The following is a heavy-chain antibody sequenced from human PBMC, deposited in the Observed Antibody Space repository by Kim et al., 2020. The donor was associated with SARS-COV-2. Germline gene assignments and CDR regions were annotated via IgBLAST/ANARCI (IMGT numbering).Heavy chain of an antibody. J-gene: IGHJ4*02. CDR3: ARGLITMIEGVGY. Sequence: GGSLRLSCAASGFTFRSYSMNWVCQAPGKGLEWVSSISSSSSYIYYADSVKGRFTISRDNAKNSLYLQMNSLRAEDTAVYYCARGLITMIEGVGYWGQGTLVTVSS. V-gene: IGHV3-21*01. D-gene: IGHD3-22*01. CDR1: GFTFRSYS. CDR2: ISSSSSYI.